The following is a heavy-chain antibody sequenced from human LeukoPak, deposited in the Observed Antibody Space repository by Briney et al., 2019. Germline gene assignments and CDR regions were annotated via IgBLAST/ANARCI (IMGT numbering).Heavy chain of an antibody. Sequence: GGSLRLSCAASGFTFRDYYMSWIRQAPGKGLEWVSYISSSGSTIYYADSVKGRFTISRDNAKNSLYLQMNSLRAEDTAVYYCARYMSTVTKSWFHPWGQGTLVTVSS. D-gene: IGHD4-17*01. J-gene: IGHJ5*02. CDR1: GFTFRDYY. V-gene: IGHV3-11*01. CDR2: ISSSGSTI. CDR3: ARYMSTVTKSWFHP.